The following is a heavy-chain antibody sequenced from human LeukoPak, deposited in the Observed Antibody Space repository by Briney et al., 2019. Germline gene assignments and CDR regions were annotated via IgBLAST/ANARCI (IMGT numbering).Heavy chain of an antibody. Sequence: ASVKVSCKASGYTFTSYGISWVRQAPGQGLEWMGWISAYNGNTNYAQKLQGRVTMTTDISTSTAYMELRSLRPDDTAVYYCARDQALWFGEFLYYYGMDVWGQGTTVTVSS. CDR1: GYTFTSYG. J-gene: IGHJ6*02. V-gene: IGHV1-18*01. CDR2: ISAYNGNT. CDR3: ARDQALWFGEFLYYYGMDV. D-gene: IGHD3-10*01.